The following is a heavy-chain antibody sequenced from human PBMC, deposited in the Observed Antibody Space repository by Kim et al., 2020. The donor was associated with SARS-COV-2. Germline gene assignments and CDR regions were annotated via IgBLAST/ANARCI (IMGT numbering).Heavy chain of an antibody. D-gene: IGHD3-9*01. J-gene: IGHJ4*02. CDR3: ARELRYFDWSTHFDY. Sequence: SETLSLTCTVSGGSISSYYWSWIRQPPGKGLEWIGYIYYSGSTNYNPSLKSRVTISVDTSKNQFSLKLSSVTAADTAVYYCARELRYFDWSTHFDYWGQGTLVTVSS. CDR2: IYYSGST. CDR1: GGSISSYY. V-gene: IGHV4-59*01.